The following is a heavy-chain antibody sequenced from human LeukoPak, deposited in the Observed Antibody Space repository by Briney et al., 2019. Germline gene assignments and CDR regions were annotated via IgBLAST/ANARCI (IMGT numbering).Heavy chain of an antibody. V-gene: IGHV1-8*01. CDR1: GYTFTSYD. CDR3: AVNAKPGDYGGNFAEY. Sequence: ASVKVSCKASGYTFTSYDINWVRQATGQGLEWMGWMNPNSGNTGYAQKFQGRVTMTRNTSISTAYMELSSLRSEDTAVYYCAVNAKPGDYGGNFAEYWGQGTLVTVSS. D-gene: IGHD4-23*01. CDR2: MNPNSGNT. J-gene: IGHJ4*02.